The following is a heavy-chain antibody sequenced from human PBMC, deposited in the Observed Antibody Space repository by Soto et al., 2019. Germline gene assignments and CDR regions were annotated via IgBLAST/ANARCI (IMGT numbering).Heavy chain of an antibody. D-gene: IGHD3-3*01. Sequence: ASVKVSCKASGYPFTRYSIRWVRQAPGQGLEWMGWISGYNGDTEYSKNFQGRLAMTIDTSTTTASMELRSLRSDDTAVYYCARASLTIFGAPYGMDVWGQGTSVTVSS. CDR2: ISGYNGDT. CDR1: GYPFTRYS. V-gene: IGHV1-18*04. CDR3: ARASLTIFGAPYGMDV. J-gene: IGHJ6*02.